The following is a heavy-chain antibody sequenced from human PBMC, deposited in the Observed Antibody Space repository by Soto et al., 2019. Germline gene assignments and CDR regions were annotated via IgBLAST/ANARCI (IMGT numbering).Heavy chain of an antibody. CDR1: GGSISSGDYY. D-gene: IGHD4-17*01. CDR2: IYYSGST. J-gene: IGHJ4*02. CDR3: ARVREDYGDYDY. Sequence: LSLTCTVSGGSISSGDYYWSWIRQPPGKGLEWIGYIYYSGSTYYNPSLKSRVTISVDTSKNQFSLKLSSVTAADTAVYYCARVREDYGDYDYWGQGTLVTVSS. V-gene: IGHV4-30-4*01.